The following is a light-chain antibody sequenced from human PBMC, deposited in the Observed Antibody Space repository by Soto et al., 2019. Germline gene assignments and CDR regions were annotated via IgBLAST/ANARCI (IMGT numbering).Light chain of an antibody. CDR2: DNN. Sequence: QSVLTQPPSVSAAPGQKVTISCSGSSSNIGNNYVSWYQQLPGTAPKLLIYDNNKRPSGIPDRFSGSKSGTSATLGITGLLTGDEADYYCGTWDSSLSVVVIGGGTKLTVL. CDR3: GTWDSSLSVVV. V-gene: IGLV1-51*01. CDR1: SSNIGNNY. J-gene: IGLJ2*01.